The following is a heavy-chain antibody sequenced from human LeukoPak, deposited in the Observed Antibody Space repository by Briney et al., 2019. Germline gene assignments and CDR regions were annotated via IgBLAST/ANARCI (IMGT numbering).Heavy chain of an antibody. CDR3: SKDPNGDYVGAFDM. Sequence: PGGSLRLSCAASGFTVSSYSMHWVRPPPGKGLDWVSSITVSGGTTYYADSVKGRFSTSRDNSRNTLFLHMNSLRADDTAVYYCSKDPNGDYVGAFDMWGPGTMVTVSS. CDR1: GFTVSSYS. D-gene: IGHD4-17*01. J-gene: IGHJ3*02. CDR2: ITVSGGTT. V-gene: IGHV3-23*01.